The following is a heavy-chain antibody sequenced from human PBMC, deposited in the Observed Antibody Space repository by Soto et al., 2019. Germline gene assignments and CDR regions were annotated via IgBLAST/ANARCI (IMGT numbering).Heavy chain of an antibody. CDR1: GGSISSSSYY. CDR3: VRVDTAMEASYYYYGMDV. D-gene: IGHD5-18*01. V-gene: IGHV4-39*01. J-gene: IGHJ6*02. CDR2: IYYSGST. Sequence: SETLSLTFTVSGGSISSSSYYWGWIRQPPGKGLEWIVSIYYSGSTYYSPSLKSRVTISVDTSKNQCSLKLSSVTAADSAVDYCVRVDTAMEASYYYYGMDVWGQGTTVTVSS.